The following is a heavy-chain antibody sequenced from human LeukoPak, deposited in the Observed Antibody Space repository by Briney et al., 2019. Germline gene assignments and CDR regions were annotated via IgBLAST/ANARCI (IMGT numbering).Heavy chain of an antibody. J-gene: IGHJ4*02. D-gene: IGHD6-13*01. Sequence: PGGSLRLSCAASGFTVNSNFMSWVRQAPGKGPEWVSIIYSGGGTGYADSVKGRFTISRDISKNTVYLQMNSLRVEDTAVYYRARESLISSWYGFDYWGQGALVTVSS. CDR3: ARESLISSWYGFDY. CDR2: IYSGGGT. CDR1: GFTVNSNF. V-gene: IGHV3-66*01.